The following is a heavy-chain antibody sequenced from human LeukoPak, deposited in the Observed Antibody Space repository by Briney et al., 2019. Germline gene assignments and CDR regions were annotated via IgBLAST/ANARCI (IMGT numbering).Heavy chain of an antibody. J-gene: IGHJ3*02. Sequence: SETLSLTCAVYGGSFSGYYWSWIRQPPGKGLEWIGEINHRGSTNYNPSLKSRVTISVDTSKNQFSLKLSSVTAADTAVYYCARVFPYYDILTGYPRGAFDIWGQGTMVTVSS. V-gene: IGHV4-34*01. D-gene: IGHD3-9*01. CDR1: GGSFSGYY. CDR2: INHRGST. CDR3: ARVFPYYDILTGYPRGAFDI.